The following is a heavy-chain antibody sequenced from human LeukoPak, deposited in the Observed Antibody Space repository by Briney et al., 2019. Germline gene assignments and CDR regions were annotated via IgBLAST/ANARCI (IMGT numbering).Heavy chain of an antibody. CDR1: GFTFSSYA. V-gene: IGHV3-30-3*01. J-gene: IGHJ4*02. D-gene: IGHD1-26*01. Sequence: GRSLRLSCAASGFTFSSYAMHWVRQAPGKGLEWVAVISYDGSNKYYADSVKGRFTISRDNSKNTLYLQMNSLRAEDTAVYYCAKDREWELLSPFDYWGQGTLVTVSS. CDR3: AKDREWELLSPFDY. CDR2: ISYDGSNK.